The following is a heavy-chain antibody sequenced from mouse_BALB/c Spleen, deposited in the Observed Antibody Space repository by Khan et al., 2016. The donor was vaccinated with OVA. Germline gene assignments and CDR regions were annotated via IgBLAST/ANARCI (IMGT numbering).Heavy chain of an antibody. CDR3: ARTARIKY. CDR2: ISYSGST. D-gene: IGHD1-2*01. Sequence: EVQLQESGPGLVKPSQSLSLTCPVTGYSITSGSGWTWIRQFPGNKLEWMGYISYSGSTNYNPSLKSRISITRDTAKNQFFLQLNSGTTEDTATYYCARTARIKYWGQGTTLTVSS. V-gene: IGHV3-2*02. CDR1: GYSITSGSG. J-gene: IGHJ2*01.